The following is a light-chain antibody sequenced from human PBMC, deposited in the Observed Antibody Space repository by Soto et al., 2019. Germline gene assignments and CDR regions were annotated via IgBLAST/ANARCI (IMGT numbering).Light chain of an antibody. J-gene: IGKJ4*01. CDR3: QQYGSSPT. V-gene: IGKV3-20*01. CDR1: QSVSSSY. CDR2: GAS. Sequence: EIVLTQSPGTLSLSPGERATLSCRASQSVSSSYLAWYQQKPGQAPRLLIYGASSRATGIPDRFSGSGSGTDFPLTISRLEPEAFAVYYCQQYGSSPTFGGGTKVEIK.